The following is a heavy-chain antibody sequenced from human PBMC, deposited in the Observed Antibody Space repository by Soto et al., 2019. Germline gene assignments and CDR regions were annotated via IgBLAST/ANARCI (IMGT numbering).Heavy chain of an antibody. V-gene: IGHV1-69*02. CDR1: GYTFSSYT. D-gene: IGHD6-13*01. CDR3: AGLVQGAAAGNAFDI. Sequence: ASVKVSCKASGYTFSSYTISWVRQAPGQGLEWMGRIIPILGIANYAQKFQGRVAITADKFTSTAYMELSSLRSEDTAVYYCAGLVQGAAAGNAFDIWGQGTMVTVSS. CDR2: IIPILGIA. J-gene: IGHJ3*02.